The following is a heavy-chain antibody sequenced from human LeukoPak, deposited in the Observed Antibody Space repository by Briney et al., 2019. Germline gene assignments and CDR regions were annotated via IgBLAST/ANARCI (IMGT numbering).Heavy chain of an antibody. CDR2: IYYSGST. J-gene: IGHJ5*02. Sequence: PSETLSLTCTVSGGSIRSYYWSWIRQPPGKGLEWIGYIYYSGSTNYNPSLKSRVTISVDTSKNQFSLKLSPVTAADTAVYYCARAGVVPAASWFDPWGQGTLVTVSS. CDR1: GGSIRSYY. D-gene: IGHD2-2*01. V-gene: IGHV4-59*01. CDR3: ARAGVVPAASWFDP.